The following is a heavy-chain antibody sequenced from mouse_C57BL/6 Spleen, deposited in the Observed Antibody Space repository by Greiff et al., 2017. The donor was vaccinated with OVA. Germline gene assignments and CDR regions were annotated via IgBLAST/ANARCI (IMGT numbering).Heavy chain of an antibody. CDR3: ARWEDYYGSSYVGTTFDY. Sequence: VHVKQSGPVLVKPGASVKMSCKASGYTFTDYYMNWVKQSHGKSLEWIGVINPYNGGTSYNQKFKGKATLTVDKSSSTAYMELNSLTSEDSAVYYCARWEDYYGSSYVGTTFDYWGQGTTLTVSS. J-gene: IGHJ2*01. D-gene: IGHD1-1*01. CDR1: GYTFTDYY. CDR2: INPYNGGT. V-gene: IGHV1-19*01.